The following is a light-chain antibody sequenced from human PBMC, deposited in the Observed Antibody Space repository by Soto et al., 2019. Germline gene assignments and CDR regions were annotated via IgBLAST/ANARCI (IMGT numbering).Light chain of an antibody. CDR1: NIGSKG. V-gene: IGLV3-21*01. CDR3: QVWDSGSAHVL. Sequence: SSELTQPPSVSVAPGETARLSCGGNNIGSKGVHWYQQKPGQAPVLVIYSDTDLPPVIPERFSGSNSANMATLTISRVEAGDEADYYCQVWDSGSAHVLFGGGTKLTVL. J-gene: IGLJ2*01. CDR2: SDT.